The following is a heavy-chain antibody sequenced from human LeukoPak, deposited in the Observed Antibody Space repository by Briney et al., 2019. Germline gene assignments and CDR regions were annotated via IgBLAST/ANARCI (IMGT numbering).Heavy chain of an antibody. CDR2: IKQDGSEK. Sequence: GGPLRLSCAASGFTFSNYWMTWVRQAPGKGLELVANIKQDGSEKYYVDSVKGRFTISRDNAKNSLYLQMNSLRAEDTAVYYCARNQRRLDYWGQGTLVTVSS. CDR3: ARNQRRLDY. CDR1: GFTFSNYW. D-gene: IGHD1-14*01. V-gene: IGHV3-7*01. J-gene: IGHJ4*02.